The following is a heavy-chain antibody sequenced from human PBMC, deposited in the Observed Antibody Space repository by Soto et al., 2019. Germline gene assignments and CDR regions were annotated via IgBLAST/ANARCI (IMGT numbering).Heavy chain of an antibody. CDR3: ARLGYDGGGNPPHY. CDR1: GYSFTSYW. CDR2: IYPGDSDT. D-gene: IGHD5-12*01. V-gene: IGHV5-51*01. J-gene: IGHJ4*02. Sequence: PGESLKISCKGSGYSFTSYWIGWVRQMPGKGLEWMGIIYPGDSDTKYSPSLQGQVSISADTSISTAYLQWTSLKASDTAMYYCARLGYDGGGNPPHYWGQGTLVIVSS.